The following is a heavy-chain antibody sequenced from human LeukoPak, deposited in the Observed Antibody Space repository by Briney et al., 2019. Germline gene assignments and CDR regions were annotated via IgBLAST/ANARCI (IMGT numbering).Heavy chain of an antibody. CDR2: IRYDGTNT. J-gene: IGHJ4*02. V-gene: IGHV3-30*02. D-gene: IGHD4-17*01. CDR1: GLSFSDYG. Sequence: PGGSLRLSCVVSGLSFSDYGMHWVRQAPGKGLEWVAFIRYDGTNTYYADSVKGRFTISRDNSKNTLYLQMNSLRAEDTAVYYCGRVTTVTHFDYWGQGTLVTVSS. CDR3: GRVTTVTHFDY.